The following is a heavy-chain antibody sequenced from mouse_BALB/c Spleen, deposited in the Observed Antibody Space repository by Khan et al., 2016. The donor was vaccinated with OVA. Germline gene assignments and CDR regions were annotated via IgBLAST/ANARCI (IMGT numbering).Heavy chain of an antibody. CDR1: GYTFTDYY. D-gene: IGHD1-2*01. CDR3: ARRNYFGYTFAY. J-gene: IGHJ3*01. CDR2: IYPRSGNT. V-gene: IGHV1-77*01. Sequence: QVQLQQSGAELARPGASVKLSCKASGYTFTDYYINWVKQRTGQGLEWIGEIYPRSGNTYYHEKFKGKATLTADKSSSIAYMQLSSLTSEDSAVYFCARRNYFGYTFAYWGQGTLVTVSA.